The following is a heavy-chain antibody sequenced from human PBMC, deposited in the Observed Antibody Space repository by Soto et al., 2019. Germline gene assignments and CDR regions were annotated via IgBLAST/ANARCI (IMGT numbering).Heavy chain of an antibody. CDR1: GGSISSSSYY. D-gene: IGHD3-22*01. V-gene: IGHV4-39*07. Sequence: SETLSLTCTVSGGSISSSSYYWGWIRQPPGKGLEWIGSIYYSGSTDYNPSLKSRVTISVDTSKNQFSLKLSSVTAADTAVYYCARRDYYDSRGYYSDWGQGTLVTVSS. CDR3: ARRDYYDSRGYYSD. J-gene: IGHJ4*02. CDR2: IYYSGST.